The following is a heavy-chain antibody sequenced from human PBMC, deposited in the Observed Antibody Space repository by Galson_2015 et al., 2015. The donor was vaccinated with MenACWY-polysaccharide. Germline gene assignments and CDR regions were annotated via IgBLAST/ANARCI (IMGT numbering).Heavy chain of an antibody. D-gene: IGHD3-16*01. V-gene: IGHV3-9*01. J-gene: IGHJ4*02. Sequence: SLRLSCAAPGFTFDDYAMHWVRQAPGKGLEWVSGISWNSDIIGYAGSVKGRFTISRDSAKNSLYLQMNSLRAEDTAIYYCARDTGGSDYWGQGTLVTVSS. CDR2: ISWNSDII. CDR3: ARDTGGSDY. CDR1: GFTFDDYA.